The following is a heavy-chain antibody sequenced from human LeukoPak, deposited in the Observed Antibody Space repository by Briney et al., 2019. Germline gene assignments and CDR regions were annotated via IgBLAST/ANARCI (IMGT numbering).Heavy chain of an antibody. J-gene: IGHJ6*02. CDR3: ASFMTTVTANYYYGMDV. D-gene: IGHD4-17*01. CDR1: GFTFSSYW. Sequence: GGSLRLSCAASGFTFSSYWMHWVRQAPGKGLVWVSRINSDGSSTSYADSVKGRFTISRDNAKNTLYLQMNSLRAEDTAAYYCASFMTTVTANYYYGMDVWGQGTTVTVSS. CDR2: INSDGSST. V-gene: IGHV3-74*01.